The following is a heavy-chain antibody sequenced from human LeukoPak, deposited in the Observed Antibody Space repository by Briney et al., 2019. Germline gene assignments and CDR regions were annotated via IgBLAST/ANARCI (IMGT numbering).Heavy chain of an antibody. D-gene: IGHD3-9*01. Sequence: ASVKVSCKASGGTFSSYAISWVRQAPGQGLEWMGGIIPIFGTANYAQKFQGSVTITADESTSTAYMELSSLRSEDTAVYYCARVVDRNLLRYFDPWGRGTLATVSS. J-gene: IGHJ5*02. CDR1: GGTFSSYA. V-gene: IGHV1-69*01. CDR2: IIPIFGTA. CDR3: ARVVDRNLLRYFDP.